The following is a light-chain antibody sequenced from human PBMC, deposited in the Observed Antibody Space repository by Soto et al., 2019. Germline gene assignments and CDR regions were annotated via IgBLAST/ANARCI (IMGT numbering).Light chain of an antibody. V-gene: IGKV1-39*01. CDR3: QQYNSYSPT. J-gene: IGKJ2*01. Sequence: DIQMTQSASSLSASVGDRVTIPCRASQSVSSYVNWYQHKPGKAPKLLIFTTSSLESGVPSRFSGSGSGTDFTLTISSLQPDDFATYYCQQYNSYSPTFGQGTKLEIK. CDR1: QSVSSY. CDR2: TTS.